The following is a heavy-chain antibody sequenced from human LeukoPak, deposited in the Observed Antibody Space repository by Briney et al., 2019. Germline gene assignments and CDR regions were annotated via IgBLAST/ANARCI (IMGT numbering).Heavy chain of an antibody. J-gene: IGHJ2*01. Sequence: GRSLRLSCAASGFIVCGDSMSAVCEGPGGGVGWVSVIYSGGSTYYADHVKGRFTISRDNSKNTLYLQMISLRAEDTAVYYCARVIWPGWSFDLWGRGTLLTVSS. V-gene: IGHV3-66*01. CDR2: IYSGGST. CDR3: ARVIWPGWSFDL. D-gene: IGHD2-21*01. CDR1: GFIVCGDS.